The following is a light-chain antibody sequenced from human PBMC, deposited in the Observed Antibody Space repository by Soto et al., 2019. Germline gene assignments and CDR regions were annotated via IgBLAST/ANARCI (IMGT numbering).Light chain of an antibody. V-gene: IGLV2-8*01. CDR1: SSEIGRFNY. CDR2: EVN. CDR3: SSYAGSDFLV. J-gene: IGLJ2*01. Sequence: QSALTQPPSSSGSPGQSVTISCTGTSSEIGRFNYVSWYQQHPDKAPKLLISEVNNRTSVIPDRFSASKSDSSASLTVSGLRIEDEATYYCSSYAGSDFLVFGGGTKMT.